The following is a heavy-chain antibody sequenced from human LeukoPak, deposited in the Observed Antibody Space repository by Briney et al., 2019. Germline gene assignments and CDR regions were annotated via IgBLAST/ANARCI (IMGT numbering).Heavy chain of an antibody. CDR2: IKQDGSEK. J-gene: IGHJ4*02. CDR1: GFTFSSYA. V-gene: IGHV3-7*01. D-gene: IGHD6-19*01. CDR3: ARDPLQAVAGIDPADY. Sequence: GGSLRLSCAASGFTFSSYAMHWVRQAPGKGLEWVANIKQDGSEKYYVDSVKGRFTISRDNAKNSLYLQMNSMRAEDTAVYYCARDPLQAVAGIDPADYWGQGTLVTVSS.